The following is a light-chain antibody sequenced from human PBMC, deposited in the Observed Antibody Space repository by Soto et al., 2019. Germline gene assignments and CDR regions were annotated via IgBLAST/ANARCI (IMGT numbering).Light chain of an antibody. Sequence: QSALTQPASVSGSTGQSITISCTGASSDVGGYDYVSWYQHHPGKAPKLLIYEVSNRPSGVSNRFSGSKSGNTAALTISGLHAEDEADYFCSSSTSSSTLVGGGTKLTVL. V-gene: IGLV2-14*01. J-gene: IGLJ2*01. CDR2: EVS. CDR3: SSSTSSSTL. CDR1: SSDVGGYDY.